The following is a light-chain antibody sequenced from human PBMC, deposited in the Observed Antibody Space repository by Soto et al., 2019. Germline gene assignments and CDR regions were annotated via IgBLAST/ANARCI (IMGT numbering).Light chain of an antibody. CDR3: SSYTSTSIV. CDR1: SSDVGGYNY. V-gene: IGLV2-14*01. J-gene: IGLJ1*01. Sequence: QSALTQPASVSGSPGQSITISSTGTSSDVGGYNYVSWYQRHPGKAPKLMIYXVSNRPSGVSNRFSGSKSGNTASLTISGLQAEDEADYHCSSYTSTSIVFGTGTKLTVL. CDR2: XVS.